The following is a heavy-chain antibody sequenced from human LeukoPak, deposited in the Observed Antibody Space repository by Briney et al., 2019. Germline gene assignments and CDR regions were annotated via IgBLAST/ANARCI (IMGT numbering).Heavy chain of an antibody. V-gene: IGHV4-59*01. CDR1: GGSISSYY. CDR3: ARRYYYDSSGTFYDAFDI. J-gene: IGHJ3*02. CDR2: IYYSGST. D-gene: IGHD3-22*01. Sequence: PSETLSLTCTVSGGSISSYYWSWIRQPPGKGLEWIGYIYYSGSTNYNPSLKSRVTISVDTSKNQFSLKLSSVTAADTAVYYCARRYYYDSSGTFYDAFDIWGQGTMVTVSS.